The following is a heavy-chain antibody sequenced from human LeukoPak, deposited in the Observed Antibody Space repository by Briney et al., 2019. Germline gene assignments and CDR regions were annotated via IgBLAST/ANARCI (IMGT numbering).Heavy chain of an antibody. CDR3: AKSDTLGN. CDR2: ISGGGGMT. D-gene: IGHD5-18*01. Sequence: GRSLRLSCAASGFTFSSYSMNWVRQAPGKGLEWVSGISGGGGMTYSADSVKGRFTISRDDSKNTLYLQMNSLRADDTAVYYCAKSDTLGNWGQGTLVTVST. CDR1: GFTFSSYS. J-gene: IGHJ4*02. V-gene: IGHV3-23*01.